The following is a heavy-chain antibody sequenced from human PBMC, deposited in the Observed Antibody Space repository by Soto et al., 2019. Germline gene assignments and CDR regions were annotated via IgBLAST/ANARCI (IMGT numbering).Heavy chain of an antibody. Sequence: QVQLVESGGGVVQPGTSLRLSCVASGFTFSTSGMHWVRQAPGKGLEWVAVISRDGSVKYYADSVKGRFIISRDTSKNTLYLQMISLRAEDTAVYYCAGEIASGYWGQGTLVTVSS. D-gene: IGHD2-21*01. J-gene: IGHJ4*02. CDR1: GFTFSTSG. CDR2: ISRDGSVK. CDR3: AGEIASGY. V-gene: IGHV3-30*03.